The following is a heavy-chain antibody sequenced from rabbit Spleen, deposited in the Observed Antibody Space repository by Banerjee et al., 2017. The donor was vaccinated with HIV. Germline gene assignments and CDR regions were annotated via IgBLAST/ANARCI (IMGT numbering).Heavy chain of an antibody. CDR3: ARDTGSSFSSYGMDL. D-gene: IGHD8-1*01. J-gene: IGHJ6*01. Sequence: QEQLVESGGGLVQPGGSLKLSCKASGFDFSTYSMSWVRQAPGKGLEWIGYIVPIFGVTYYASWVNGRFTISRSTSLATVTLQVTSLTVADTATYFCARDTGSSFSSYGMDLWGPGTLVTVS. CDR1: GFDFSTYS. CDR2: IVPIFGVT. V-gene: IGHV1S47*01.